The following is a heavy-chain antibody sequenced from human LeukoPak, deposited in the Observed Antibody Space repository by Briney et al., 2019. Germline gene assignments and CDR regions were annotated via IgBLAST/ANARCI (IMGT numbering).Heavy chain of an antibody. V-gene: IGHV4-34*01. CDR1: GGSFSDYW. CDR3: AIRFGRLEAGGTPFDS. Sequence: PSETLSLTCAVYGGSFSDYWWTWIRQSPGKGLEWIGEVNHSGRTNYDPSLKSRDSISVDRSKKQFSLKLTSVTAADTALYYCAIRFGRLEAGGTPFDSWAREPWSPSPQ. J-gene: IGHJ4*02. CDR2: VNHSGRT. D-gene: IGHD6-13*01.